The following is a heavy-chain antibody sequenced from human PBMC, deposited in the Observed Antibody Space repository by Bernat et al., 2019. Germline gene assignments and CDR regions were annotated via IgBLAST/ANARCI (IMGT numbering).Heavy chain of an antibody. V-gene: IGHV4-34*02. J-gene: IGHJ4*02. CDR1: DGAFSTYY. Sequence: QVQQQQWGAGLLKPSETLSLTCAVSDGAFSTYYWGWIRQPPGKGLEWIGEINHSGSTNYNPSLKSRVTMSVDTSRNRFSLKLSSVTAADSAIYFCARGGVDNSNYGGLFDSWGQGTLLTVSS. D-gene: IGHD4-4*01. CDR2: INHSGST. CDR3: ARGGVDNSNYGGLFDS.